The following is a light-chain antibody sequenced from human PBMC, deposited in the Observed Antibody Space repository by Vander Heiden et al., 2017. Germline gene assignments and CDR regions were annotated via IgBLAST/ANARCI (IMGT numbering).Light chain of an antibody. CDR3: QQYDNLPLT. CDR2: DAS. J-gene: IGKJ4*01. V-gene: IGKV1-33*01. CDR1: QDISNY. Sequence: QMTQSPSSLSASVGDRVSITCQASQDISNYLNWYQQKPGKAPKLLIYDASNLETGVPSRFSGSGSGTDFTFTISSLQPEDIATYYCQQYDNLPLTFGGGTKVEIK.